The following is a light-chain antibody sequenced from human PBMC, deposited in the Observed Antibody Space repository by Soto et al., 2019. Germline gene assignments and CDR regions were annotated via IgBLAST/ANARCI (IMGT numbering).Light chain of an antibody. V-gene: IGKV3-15*01. CDR1: QSVSSN. Sequence: IVMTQSPATLSVSPGERATLSCRASQSVSSNLAWYQQKPGQAPRLLIYGASTRATGIPARFSGSGSGTEFTLTISSLQSEDFAVYYCQQRNTWPQITFGQGTRLENK. CDR3: QQRNTWPQIT. J-gene: IGKJ5*01. CDR2: GAS.